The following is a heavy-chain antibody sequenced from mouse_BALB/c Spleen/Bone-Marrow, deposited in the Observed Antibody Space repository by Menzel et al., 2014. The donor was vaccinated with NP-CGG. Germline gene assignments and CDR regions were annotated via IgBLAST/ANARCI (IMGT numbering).Heavy chain of an antibody. J-gene: IGHJ3*01. CDR3: ARQGDYGSSWFAY. Sequence: EVKLMESGGGLVQPGESLKLSCESNEYEFPSHDMSWVRKTPEKRLELVAAINSDGGSTFYPDTMERRFIISRDNTKKTLYLQMSSLRSEDTTLYYCARQGDYGSSWFAYWGQGTLVTVSA. V-gene: IGHV5-2*01. CDR1: EYEFPSHD. CDR2: INSDGGST. D-gene: IGHD1-1*01.